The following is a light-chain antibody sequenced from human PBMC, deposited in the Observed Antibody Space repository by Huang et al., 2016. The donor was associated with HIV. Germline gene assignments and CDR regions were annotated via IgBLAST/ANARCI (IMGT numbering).Light chain of an antibody. V-gene: IGKV3-11*01. CDR3: QQRSNWPLT. Sequence: ETVLTQSPATLSLSPGERATLSCRASQSVSSDLAWYQHKRGQAPRLLSYDASKRATGSPARFSGSGSGTDFTLTISNLESEDFAVYYCQQRSNWPLTFGGGTKVEIK. CDR2: DAS. CDR1: QSVSSD. J-gene: IGKJ4*01.